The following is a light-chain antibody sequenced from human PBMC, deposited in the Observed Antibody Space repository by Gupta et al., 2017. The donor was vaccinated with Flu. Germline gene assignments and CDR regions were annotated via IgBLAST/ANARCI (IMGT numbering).Light chain of an antibody. J-gene: IGKJ1*01. CDR1: QSVSSK. CDR3: QQYNNWPPA. CDR2: GAS. Sequence: EIVMTQSPATLPVSPGERATLSCRASQSVSSKLAWYQQRPGQAPRLLIYGASTRATGIPARFSGSGSGTEFTLTITSLQAEDIGVYYCQQYNNWPPAFGQGTKVDIK. V-gene: IGKV3-15*01.